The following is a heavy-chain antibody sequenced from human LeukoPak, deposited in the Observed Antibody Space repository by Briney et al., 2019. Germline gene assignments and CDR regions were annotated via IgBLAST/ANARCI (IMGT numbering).Heavy chain of an antibody. CDR3: ARALNGYFYAFDS. Sequence: SETLSLTCTVSGGSVSSYCWSWIRQHPGKGLEWLGYFYYSGSTNYNPSLKSRVTMSLDTSKNHFSLRLNSVTASDTAVYYCARALNGYFYAFDSWGQGTLVTVSS. J-gene: IGHJ4*02. CDR1: GGSVSSYC. D-gene: IGHD2/OR15-2a*01. V-gene: IGHV4-59*08. CDR2: FYYSGST.